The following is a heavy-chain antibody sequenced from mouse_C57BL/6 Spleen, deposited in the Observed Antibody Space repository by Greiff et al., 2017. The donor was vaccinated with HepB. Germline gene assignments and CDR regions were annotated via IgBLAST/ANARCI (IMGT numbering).Heavy chain of an antibody. V-gene: IGHV1-80*01. CDR3: ARGCPYYYGSTPYYFDY. D-gene: IGHD1-1*01. CDR1: GYAFSSYW. CDR2: IYPGDGDT. J-gene: IGHJ2*01. Sequence: VQLQQSGAELVKPGASVKISCKASGYAFSSYWMNWVKQRPGKGLEWIGQIYPGDGDTNYNGKFKGKATLTADKSSSTAYMQLSSLTSEDSAVYFCARGCPYYYGSTPYYFDYWGQGTTLTVSS.